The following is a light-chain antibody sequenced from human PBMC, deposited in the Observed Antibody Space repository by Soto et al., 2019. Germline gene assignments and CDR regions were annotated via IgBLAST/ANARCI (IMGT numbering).Light chain of an antibody. Sequence: DIQMTQSPSSLSASVGGRVNITCRASQSSSNYLTWYQQKPGKAPKLLSYEASNLETWGPSRFSGSGAVTDFTFTSSSLQPAVIATYYCQQYANLPLTFGGGTKVEIK. V-gene: IGKV1-33*01. CDR1: QSSSNY. J-gene: IGKJ4*01. CDR3: QQYANLPLT. CDR2: EAS.